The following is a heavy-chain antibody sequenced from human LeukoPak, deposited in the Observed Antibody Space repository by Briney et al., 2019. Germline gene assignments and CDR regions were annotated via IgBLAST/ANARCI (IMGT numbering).Heavy chain of an antibody. CDR3: ARDYRFDSGYDLLDAFDV. V-gene: IGHV4-31*03. CDR1: GGSISSGVSY. CDR2: IYYSGSS. J-gene: IGHJ3*01. Sequence: SQTLSLTCTVSGGSISSGVSYWSWIRQHPGKGLEWIAYIYYSGSSSYNPSLKSRVAISVDTSKNQFSLKLSSVTAADTAVYYCARDYRFDSGYDLLDAFDVWGQGTMVTVSS. D-gene: IGHD5-12*01.